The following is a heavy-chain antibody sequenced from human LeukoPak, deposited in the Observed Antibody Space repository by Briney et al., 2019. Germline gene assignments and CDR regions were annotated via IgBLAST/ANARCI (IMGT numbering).Heavy chain of an antibody. CDR1: GGTFSRYA. J-gene: IGHJ6*03. CDR2: IISIFGTA. CDR3: ARGTPISGSPRQYYYYYMDV. Sequence: ASVKVSCKASGGTFSRYAINWVRQAPGQGLEWMGGIISIFGTANYAQRFQGRVTITTDESTSTAYMELSSLRSEDTAVYYCARGTPISGSPRQYYYYYMDVWGKGTTVTVSS. D-gene: IGHD1-26*01. V-gene: IGHV1-69*05.